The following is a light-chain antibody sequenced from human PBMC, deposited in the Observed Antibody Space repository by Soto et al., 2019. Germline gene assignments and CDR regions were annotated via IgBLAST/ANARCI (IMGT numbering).Light chain of an antibody. CDR1: SDSVSSSYY. CDR3: VLYMGSGISV. V-gene: IGLV8-61*01. J-gene: IGLJ3*02. CDR2: VTN. Sequence: QTVVTQEPSFSVSPGGTVTLTCGLNSDSVSSSYYPSWYQQTPGQAPRTLIYVTNTRSSGVPDRFSGSILGNKAALTITGAQADDESDYYCVLYMGSGISVFGGGTKLTVL.